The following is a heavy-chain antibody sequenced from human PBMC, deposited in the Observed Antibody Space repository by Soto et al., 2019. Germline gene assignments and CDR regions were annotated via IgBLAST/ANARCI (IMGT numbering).Heavy chain of an antibody. D-gene: IGHD3-10*01. J-gene: IGHJ4*02. V-gene: IGHV6-1*01. Sequence: TLSLTCAISVDSVSSNVAAWTWIIQSPSRGLEWLGRTFYRSNWNYNYAVSVTGRMTINPDTSRNQFSLQLNSVTPEDTAVYYCARVSHIGRGHDSWDQGTLVTVS. CDR1: VDSVSSNVAA. CDR2: TFYRSNWNY. CDR3: ARVSHIGRGHDS.